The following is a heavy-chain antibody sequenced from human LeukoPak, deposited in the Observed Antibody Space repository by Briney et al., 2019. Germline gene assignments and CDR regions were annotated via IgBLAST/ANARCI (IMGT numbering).Heavy chain of an antibody. V-gene: IGHV3-33*01. J-gene: IGHJ4*02. D-gene: IGHD4-17*01. Sequence: PGRSLRLSCAASGFTFRGNGMHWARQAPGKGLEWVAIIWYDGSNRYYADSVKGRFTISRDNSKNTLFLQMNSLTAEDTAVYYCARDQGTSVTAMVGGHFDYWGPGTLVTVSS. CDR2: IWYDGSNR. CDR3: ARDQGTSVTAMVGGHFDY. CDR1: GFTFRGNG.